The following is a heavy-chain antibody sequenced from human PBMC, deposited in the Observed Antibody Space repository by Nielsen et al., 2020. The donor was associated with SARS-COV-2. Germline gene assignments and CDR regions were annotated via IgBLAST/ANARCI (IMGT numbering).Heavy chain of an antibody. CDR1: GFTFSSYW. D-gene: IGHD4-17*01. CDR2: ISGSGGST. J-gene: IGHJ6*02. CDR3: AKDPTRASTVATYYYYYYGMDV. Sequence: GGSLRLSCAASGFTFSSYWMHWVRQAPGKGLEWVSAISGSGGSTYYADSVKGRFTISRDNSKNTLYLQMNSLRAEDTAVYYCAKDPTRASTVATYYYYYYGMDVWGQGTTVTVSS. V-gene: IGHV3-23*01.